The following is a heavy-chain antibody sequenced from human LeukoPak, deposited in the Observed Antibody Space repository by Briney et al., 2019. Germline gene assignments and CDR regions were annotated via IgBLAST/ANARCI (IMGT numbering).Heavy chain of an antibody. D-gene: IGHD3-3*01. V-gene: IGHV3-30*02. J-gene: IGHJ1*01. CDR1: GFTFSSYG. Sequence: GGSLRLSCAASGFTFSSYGMHWVRQAPGKGLEWVAFIRYDGSNKYYADSVKGRFTISRDNSRNTLYLHVNSLRPEDTAVYYCAKGLFWSGYYRAEYFQHRGQGTLVTVSS. CDR2: IRYDGSNK. CDR3: AKGLFWSGYYRAEYFQH.